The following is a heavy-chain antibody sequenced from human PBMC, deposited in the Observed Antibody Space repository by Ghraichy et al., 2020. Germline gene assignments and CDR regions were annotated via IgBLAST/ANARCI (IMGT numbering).Heavy chain of an antibody. CDR1: GFNFSTYN. CDR3: ARDGKGASGVDYYFGLDV. CDR2: ISTSSNYI. Sequence: GESLNISCAASGFNFSTYNINWVRQTPGKGLEWISSISTSSNYIYYADSVRGRFTVSRDNAKNLLFLQMSSLRAEDTGLYYCARDGKGASGVDYYFGLDVWGQGTTVTVSS. D-gene: IGHD2-15*01. V-gene: IGHV3-21*06. J-gene: IGHJ6*02.